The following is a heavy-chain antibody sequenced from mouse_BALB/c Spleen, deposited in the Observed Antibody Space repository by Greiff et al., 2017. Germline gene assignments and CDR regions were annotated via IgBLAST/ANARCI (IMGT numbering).Heavy chain of an antibody. V-gene: IGHV1S29*02. D-gene: IGHD2-14*01. CDR3: ARFGYYRCDY. J-gene: IGHJ2*01. CDR2: IYPYNGGT. Sequence: EVQLHQSGPELVKPGASVKISCKASGYTFTDYNMHWVKQSHGKSLEWIGYIYPYNGGTGYNQKFKSKATLTVDNSSSTAYMELRSLTSEDSAVYYCARFGYYRCDYWGQGTTLTVSS. CDR1: GYTFTDYN.